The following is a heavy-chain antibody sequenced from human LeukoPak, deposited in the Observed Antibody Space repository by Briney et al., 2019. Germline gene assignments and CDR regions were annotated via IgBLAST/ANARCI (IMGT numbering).Heavy chain of an antibody. Sequence: RSSETPSLTCTVSGYSISSGYYWGWIRQPPGKGLEWIGSIYHSGSTYYNPSLKSRVTISVDTSKNQFSLKLSSVTAADTAVYYCARTRQGIAVAGPTFGTIYYFDYWGQGTLVTVSS. D-gene: IGHD6-19*01. V-gene: IGHV4-38-2*02. CDR2: IYHSGST. CDR3: ARTRQGIAVAGPTFGTIYYFDY. J-gene: IGHJ4*02. CDR1: GYSISSGYY.